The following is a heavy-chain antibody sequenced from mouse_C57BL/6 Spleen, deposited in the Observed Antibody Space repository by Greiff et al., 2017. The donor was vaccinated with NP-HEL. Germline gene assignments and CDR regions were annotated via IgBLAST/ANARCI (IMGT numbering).Heavy chain of an antibody. CDR3: TRPDSSGPAWFAY. CDR2: IFPGNSDP. J-gene: IGHJ3*01. Sequence: EVQLQESGTVLARPGASVKMSCKTSGYTFTSYWMHWVKQRPGQGLEWIGAIFPGNSDPSYNQKFKGKAKLTAVTSASTAYMELSSLTNEDSAVYYCTRPDSSGPAWFAYWGQGTLVTVSA. V-gene: IGHV1-5*01. CDR1: GYTFTSYW. D-gene: IGHD3-2*02.